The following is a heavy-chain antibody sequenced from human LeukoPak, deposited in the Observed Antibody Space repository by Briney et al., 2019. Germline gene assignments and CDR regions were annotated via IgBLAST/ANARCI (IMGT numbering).Heavy chain of an antibody. V-gene: IGHV3-23*01. Sequence: SGGSLRLSCAASGFTFSSYAMNWVRQAPGKGLEWVSVISGSGVNTYYADSVKGRFTISRDNSKNTLYLQMNSLRVEDTAVYYCAKQYDFWSGPDYWGQGTLVTVSS. CDR2: ISGSGVNT. CDR3: AKQYDFWSGPDY. D-gene: IGHD3-3*01. J-gene: IGHJ4*02. CDR1: GFTFSSYA.